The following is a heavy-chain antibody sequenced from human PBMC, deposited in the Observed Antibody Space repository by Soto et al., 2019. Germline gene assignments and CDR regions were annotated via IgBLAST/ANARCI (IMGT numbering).Heavy chain of an antibody. D-gene: IGHD3-10*01. CDR3: TTDGSY. J-gene: IGHJ4*02. CDR1: GFTFGDYA. CDR2: IRSKAYGGTT. V-gene: IGHV3-49*03. Sequence: GGSLRLSCTASGFTFGDYAMSWFRQAPGKGLEWVGCIRSKAYGGTTEYAAPVKGRFTISRDDSKSTLYLQMNSLKTEDTAVYYCTTDGSYWGQGTLVTVSS.